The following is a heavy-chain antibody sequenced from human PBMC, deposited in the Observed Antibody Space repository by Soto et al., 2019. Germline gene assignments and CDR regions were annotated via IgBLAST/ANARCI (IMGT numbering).Heavy chain of an antibody. D-gene: IGHD6-13*01. Sequence: ASVKVSCKASGYTFTGYYMHWVRQAPGQGLEWMGWINPNSGGTNYAQKFQGWVTMTRDTSISTAYMELSRLRSDDTAVYYCAARYSSSWGYFDYWGQGTLVTVSS. CDR3: AARYSSSWGYFDY. CDR1: GYTFTGYY. CDR2: INPNSGGT. J-gene: IGHJ4*02. V-gene: IGHV1-2*04.